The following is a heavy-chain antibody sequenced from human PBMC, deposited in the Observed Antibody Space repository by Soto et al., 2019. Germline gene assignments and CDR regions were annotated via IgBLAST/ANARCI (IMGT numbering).Heavy chain of an antibody. CDR3: ARDRSYDYVWGSYQNYGMDV. CDR2: INPSGGST. Sequence: QVQLVQSGAEVKKPGASVKVSCKASGYTFTSYYMHWVRQAPGQGLEWMGIINPSGGSTSYAQKFQGRVTMTRDTSTSTVYMELSSLRSEDTAVYYCARDRSYDYVWGSYQNYGMDVWGQGTTVTVSS. V-gene: IGHV1-46*01. CDR1: GYTFTSYY. J-gene: IGHJ6*02. D-gene: IGHD3-16*02.